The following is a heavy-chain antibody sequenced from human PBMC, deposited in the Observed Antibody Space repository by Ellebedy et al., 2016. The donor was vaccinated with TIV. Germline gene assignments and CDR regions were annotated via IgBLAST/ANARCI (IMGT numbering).Heavy chain of an antibody. CDR1: GFTLSGYY. CDR2: INTDESST. D-gene: IGHD3-9*01. CDR3: ARESVRYFDWDS. V-gene: IGHV3-74*01. Sequence: PGGSLRLSCVASGFTLSGYYMHWVRQVPGKGLVWVARINTDESSTSYADSVEGRFTISRDNAKKTLYLEMSGLRVEDTAVYYCARESVRYFDWDSWGQGTLVTV. J-gene: IGHJ4*02.